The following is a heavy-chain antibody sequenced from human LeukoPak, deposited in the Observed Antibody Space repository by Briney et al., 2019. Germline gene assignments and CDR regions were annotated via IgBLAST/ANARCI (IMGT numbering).Heavy chain of an antibody. CDR2: INHSGST. J-gene: IGHJ4*02. V-gene: IGHV4-34*01. CDR3: ARLAPNGGNPRGYFDY. CDR1: GGSFSGYY. Sequence: SETLSLTCAVYGGSFSGYYWSWIRQPPGKGLEWIGEINHSGSTNYNPSLKSRVTISVDTSKNQFSLKLSSVTAADTAVYYCARLAPNGGNPRGYFDYWGQGTLVTVSS. D-gene: IGHD4-23*01.